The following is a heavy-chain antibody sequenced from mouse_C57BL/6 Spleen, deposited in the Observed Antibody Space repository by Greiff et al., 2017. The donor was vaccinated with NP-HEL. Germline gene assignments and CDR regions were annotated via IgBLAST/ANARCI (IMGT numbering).Heavy chain of an antibody. Sequence: EVQLQQSGPELVKPGASVKIPCKASGYTFTDYNMDWVKQSHGKSLEWIGDINPNNGGTIYNQKFKGKATLTVDKSSSTAYRELRSLKSEDTAVYYCARGGYYGSSRYFDVWGTGTTGNVSS. D-gene: IGHD1-1*01. CDR1: GYTFTDYN. V-gene: IGHV1-18*01. CDR3: ARGGYYGSSRYFDV. CDR2: INPNNGGT. J-gene: IGHJ1*03.